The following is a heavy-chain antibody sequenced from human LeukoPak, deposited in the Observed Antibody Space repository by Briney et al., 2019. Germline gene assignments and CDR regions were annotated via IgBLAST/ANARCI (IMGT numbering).Heavy chain of an antibody. D-gene: IGHD3-10*01. CDR1: GGSISSGGYY. Sequence: SETLSLTCTVPGGSISSGGYYWSWIRQHPGKGLEWIGYIYYSGSTYYNPSLKSRVTISVDTSKNQFSLKLSSVTAADTAVYYCARGTPELYYFDYWGQGTLVTVSS. CDR3: ARGTPELYYFDY. V-gene: IGHV4-31*03. CDR2: IYYSGST. J-gene: IGHJ4*02.